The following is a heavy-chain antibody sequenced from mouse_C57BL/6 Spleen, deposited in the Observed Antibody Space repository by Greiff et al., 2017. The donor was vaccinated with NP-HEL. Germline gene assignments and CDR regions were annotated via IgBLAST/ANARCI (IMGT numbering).Heavy chain of an antibody. D-gene: IGHD4-1*01. CDR3: ARLSRILGRDY. CDR1: GYTFTSYW. V-gene: IGHV1-52*01. Sequence: QVQLQQPGAELVRPGSSVKLSCKASGYTFTSYWMHWVKQRPIQGLEWIGNIDPSDSETHYNQKFKDKATLTVDKSSSTAYMQLSSLTSEDSAVYYCARLSRILGRDYGGQGTTLTVSS. J-gene: IGHJ2*01. CDR2: IDPSDSET.